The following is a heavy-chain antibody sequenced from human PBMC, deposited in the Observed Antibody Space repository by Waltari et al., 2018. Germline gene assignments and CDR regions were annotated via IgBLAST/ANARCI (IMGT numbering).Heavy chain of an antibody. CDR2: IIPIFGTA. CDR3: ARGGWQLPSPYYYYYMDV. CDR1: GGTFSSYA. D-gene: IGHD1-26*01. V-gene: IGHV1-69*08. Sequence: QVQLVQSGAEVKKPGSSVKVSCKASGGTFSSYAISWVRQAPGQGLEWMGRIIPIFGTANYAQKFQGRVTITADKSTSTAYMELSSVTAADTAVYYCARGGWQLPSPYYYYYMDVWGKGTTVTVSS. J-gene: IGHJ6*03.